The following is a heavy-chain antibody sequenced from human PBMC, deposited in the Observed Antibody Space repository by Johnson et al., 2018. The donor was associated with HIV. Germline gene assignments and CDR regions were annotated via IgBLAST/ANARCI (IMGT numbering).Heavy chain of an antibody. CDR2: IRYDGSNK. V-gene: IGHV3-30*02. D-gene: IGHD3-22*01. J-gene: IGHJ3*02. CDR3: AKTYYYDSSGSRAFDI. Sequence: VQLVESGGGVVQPGGSLRLSCAASGFSFSSYGMHWVRQAPGKGLELVAFIRYDGSNKYYADSVKGRFTISRDNSKNTLYLQMNSLRADDTAVYYCAKTYYYDSSGSRAFDIWGQGTMVTVSS. CDR1: GFSFSSYG.